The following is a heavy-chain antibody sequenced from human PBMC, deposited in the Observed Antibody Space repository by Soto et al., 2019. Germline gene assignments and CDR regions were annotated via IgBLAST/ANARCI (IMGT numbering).Heavy chain of an antibody. CDR2: IYYSGST. V-gene: IGHV4-61*01. CDR1: GGSVSSGSYY. J-gene: IGHJ6*02. Sequence: QVQLQESGPGLVKPSETLSLTCTVSGGSVSSGSYYWSWIRQPPGEGLEWFGDIYYSGSTNYSASHKSRDTISVDTSNNQFSLKLSSVTAADTAVYYCARDLFLGFATLVAFNGMDVWGQGTTVTVSS. CDR3: ARDLFLGFATLVAFNGMDV. D-gene: IGHD2-8*01.